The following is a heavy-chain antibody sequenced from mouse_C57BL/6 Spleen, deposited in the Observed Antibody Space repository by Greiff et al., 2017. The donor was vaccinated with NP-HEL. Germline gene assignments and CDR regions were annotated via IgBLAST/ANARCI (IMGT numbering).Heavy chain of an antibody. J-gene: IGHJ4*01. D-gene: IGHD2-10*01. Sequence: EVQVVESGPVLVKPGASVKMSCKASGYTFTDYYMNWVKPSHGKSLEWIGVINPYNGGTSYNQKFKGKDTLTVDKSSSTAYMELNSLTSEDSAVYYCAGPSLLWQKGGNAMDYWGQGTSVTVSS. CDR1: GYTFTDYY. CDR3: AGPSLLWQKGGNAMDY. V-gene: IGHV1-19*01. CDR2: INPYNGGT.